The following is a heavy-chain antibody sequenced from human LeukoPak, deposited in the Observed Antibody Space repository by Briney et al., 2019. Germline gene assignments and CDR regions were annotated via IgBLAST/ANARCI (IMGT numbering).Heavy chain of an antibody. Sequence: SETLSLTCVVSGGSISRGGYSWSWIRQPPGKGLEWIGYIFHSGSAYYHPSLRSRASMSVDTSKNQFSLNLTSVTAADTAVYYCARRYGDYSDFWGREPWSPSPQ. V-gene: IGHV4-30-2*01. CDR1: GGSISRGGYS. CDR3: ARRYGDYSDF. J-gene: IGHJ4*02. D-gene: IGHD4-17*01. CDR2: IFHSGSA.